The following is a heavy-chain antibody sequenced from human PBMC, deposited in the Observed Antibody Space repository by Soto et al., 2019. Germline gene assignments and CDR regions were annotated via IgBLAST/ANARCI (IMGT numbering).Heavy chain of an antibody. D-gene: IGHD6-19*01. CDR1: GGSISSYY. J-gene: IGHJ4*02. Sequence: ASETLSLTCTVSGGSISSYYWSWIRQPAGKGLEWIGRIYTSGSTNYNPSLKSRVTMSVDTSKNQFSLKLSSVTAADTAVYYCARFHADSSGWYENFDYWGQGTLVTVS. CDR2: IYTSGST. CDR3: ARFHADSSGWYENFDY. V-gene: IGHV4-4*07.